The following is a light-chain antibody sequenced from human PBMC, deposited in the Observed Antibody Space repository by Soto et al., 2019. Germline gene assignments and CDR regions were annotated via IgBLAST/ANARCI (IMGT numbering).Light chain of an antibody. CDR2: GES. CDR1: PSVSSK. V-gene: IGKV3-15*01. J-gene: IGKJ4*01. Sequence: EIVMTQSPATLSVSPWERPTLSCRASPSVSSKLAWYQQKRGQPPRLLIYGESTRSTGIPARFSGSGSGTEFTLTISRLQSEDFAVSYCPQYNKWPLTFGGGTKVEIK. CDR3: PQYNKWPLT.